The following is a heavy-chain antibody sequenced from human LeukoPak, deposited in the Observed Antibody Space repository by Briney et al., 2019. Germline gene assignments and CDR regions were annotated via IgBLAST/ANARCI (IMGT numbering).Heavy chain of an antibody. CDR1: GGSISSSSYY. J-gene: IGHJ4*02. V-gene: IGHV4-39*07. D-gene: IGHD3-10*01. CDR2: IYHSGST. CDR3: AREGTAPPLDY. Sequence: SETLSLTCTVSGGSISSSSYYWGWIRQPPGKGLEWIGSIYHSGSTYYNPSLKSRVTISVDTSKNQFSLKLSSVTAADTAVYYCAREGTAPPLDYWGQGTLVTVSS.